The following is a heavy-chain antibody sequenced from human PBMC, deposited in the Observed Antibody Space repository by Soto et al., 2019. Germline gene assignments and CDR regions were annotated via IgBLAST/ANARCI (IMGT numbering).Heavy chain of an antibody. V-gene: IGHV3-30*18. J-gene: IGHJ4*02. Sequence: QVQLVESGGGVVQPGRSLRLSCAASGFTFSTYDMHWVRQAPGKGLEWVAVISSDGSNEYYADSVKGRFTISRDNSKNTLYVQMNSLRAEDTAVYYCAKDLGDRSAADGADYWGQGTLVTVSS. CDR1: GFTFSTYD. CDR2: ISSDGSNE. D-gene: IGHD4-17*01. CDR3: AKDLGDRSAADGADY.